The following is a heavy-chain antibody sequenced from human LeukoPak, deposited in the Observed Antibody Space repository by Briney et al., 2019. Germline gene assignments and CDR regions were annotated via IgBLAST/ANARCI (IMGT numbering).Heavy chain of an antibody. CDR3: ARARSVEGFDY. Sequence: SETLSLTCTVSGGSISSSSYYWGWIRQPPGKGLEWIGSIYYSGSTYYNPSLKSRITISVDTSKNQFSLKLSPVTAADTAVYYCARARSVEGFDYWGQGTLVTVSS. CDR1: GGSISSSSYY. CDR2: IYYSGST. V-gene: IGHV4-39*07. J-gene: IGHJ4*02. D-gene: IGHD6-19*01.